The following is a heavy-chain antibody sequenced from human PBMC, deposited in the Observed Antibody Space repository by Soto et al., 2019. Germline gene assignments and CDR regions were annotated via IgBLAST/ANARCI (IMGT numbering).Heavy chain of an antibody. J-gene: IGHJ3*02. V-gene: IGHV3-23*01. CDR1: GFTFSSYA. Sequence: GGSLRLSYAASGFTFSSYAMSWVRQAPGKGLEWVSAISGSGGSTYYADSVKGRFTISRGNSKNTLYLQMNSLRAEDTAVYYCAKDRSSGYYFDDAFDIWGQGTMVTVSS. CDR2: ISGSGGST. CDR3: AKDRSSGYYFDDAFDI. D-gene: IGHD3-22*01.